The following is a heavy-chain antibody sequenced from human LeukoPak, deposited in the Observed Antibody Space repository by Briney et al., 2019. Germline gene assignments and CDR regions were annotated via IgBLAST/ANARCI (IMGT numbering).Heavy chain of an antibody. J-gene: IGHJ3*02. Sequence: PSETLSLTCTVSGGSISSYYWSWIRQPAGKGLEWIGRIYTSGSTNYNPSLKSRVTMSVDTSKNQFSLKLSSVTAADTAVYYCASSFAAGGYSGYDWDAFDIWGQGTMVTVSS. V-gene: IGHV4-4*07. CDR1: GGSISSYY. CDR3: ASSFAAGGYSGYDWDAFDI. D-gene: IGHD5-12*01. CDR2: IYTSGST.